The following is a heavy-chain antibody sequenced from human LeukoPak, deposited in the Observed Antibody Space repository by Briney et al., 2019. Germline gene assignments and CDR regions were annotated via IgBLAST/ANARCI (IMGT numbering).Heavy chain of an antibody. D-gene: IGHD3-9*01. CDR1: GFTFSSYA. J-gene: IGHJ4*02. V-gene: IGHV3-30*04. CDR3: ARVPLRYFDWLSSAAPFDY. CDR2: ISCDGSNK. Sequence: GGSLRLSCAASGFTFSSYAMHWVRQAPGKGLEWVAVISCDGSNKYYADSAKGRFTIPRDNSKNTLYLQMNSLRAEDTAVYYCARVPLRYFDWLSSAAPFDYWGQGTLVTVSS.